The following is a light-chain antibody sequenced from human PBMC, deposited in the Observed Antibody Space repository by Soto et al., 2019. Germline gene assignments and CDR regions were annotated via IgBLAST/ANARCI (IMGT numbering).Light chain of an antibody. V-gene: IGKV3-20*01. CDR1: QSVSNNY. J-gene: IGKJ1*01. CDR2: GAS. Sequence: EIVLTQSPGTLSLSPGERATLSCRASQSVSNNYLAWYQQKPGQAPRLLIYGASSRATGTPDRFSGSGSGTDFTLTISRLEPEDFAVYYCQQYTDWPLTFGQGTKVDIK. CDR3: QQYTDWPLT.